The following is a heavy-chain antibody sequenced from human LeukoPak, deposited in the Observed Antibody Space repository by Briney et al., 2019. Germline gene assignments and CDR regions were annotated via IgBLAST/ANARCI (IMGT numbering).Heavy chain of an antibody. D-gene: IGHD6-19*01. CDR1: EYTFSDYY. V-gene: IGHV1-2*02. J-gene: IGHJ4*02. Sequence: ASVKVSCKASEYTFSDYYMHWVRQAPGQELESMGWMNPNNRDTNYAQKFQGRVTMTRDTSITTAYMELSRLISDDTAVYYCARVGSSGWYVHPTLDYWGQGTLVTVSS. CDR2: MNPNNRDT. CDR3: ARVGSSGWYVHPTLDY.